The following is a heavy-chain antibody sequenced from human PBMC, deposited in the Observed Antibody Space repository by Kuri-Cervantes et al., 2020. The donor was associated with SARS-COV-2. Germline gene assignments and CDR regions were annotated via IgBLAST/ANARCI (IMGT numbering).Heavy chain of an antibody. Sequence: GESLKISCAVSGFTFTSHAMHWVRQAPGKGLEWVSYISGSGSAINYTDSVKGRFTISRDNAKNSLYLQMNSLRAEDTAVYYCARGGGSETTPIDYWGQGTLVTVSS. CDR3: ARGGGSETTPIDY. CDR2: ISGSGSAI. D-gene: IGHD1/OR15-1a*01. V-gene: IGHV3-48*03. CDR1: GFTFTSHA. J-gene: IGHJ4*02.